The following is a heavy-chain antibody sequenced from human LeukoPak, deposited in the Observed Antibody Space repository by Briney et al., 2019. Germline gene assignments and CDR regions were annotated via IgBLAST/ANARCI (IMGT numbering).Heavy chain of an antibody. CDR2: TSGSGGST. J-gene: IGHJ4*02. CDR3: TKGGSYAPLDY. CDR1: GFTFSSYA. D-gene: IGHD1-26*01. Sequence: GGSLRLSCAASGFTFSSYAMTWVRQAPGKGLEWVSATSGSGGSTVYADSVKGRLTISRDNSKNTLYLQMNSLRDEDTAVYYCTKGGSYAPLDYWGQGTLVTVSS. V-gene: IGHV3-23*01.